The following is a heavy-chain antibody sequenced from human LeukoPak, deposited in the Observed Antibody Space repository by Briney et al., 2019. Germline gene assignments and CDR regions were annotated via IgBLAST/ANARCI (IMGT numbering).Heavy chain of an antibody. D-gene: IGHD4-23*01. V-gene: IGHV4-39*01. CDR3: TRHHDYGDKIDY. Sequence: SETLSLTCTVSGASVPIASHYWAWIRQTPGKGLECIGSIHYSGSTYYSPSLKSRLTISGDTYKSQFSLKLTFVTAADTAVYYCTRHHDYGDKIDYWGQGTLVTVSS. J-gene: IGHJ4*02. CDR1: GASVPIASHY. CDR2: IHYSGST.